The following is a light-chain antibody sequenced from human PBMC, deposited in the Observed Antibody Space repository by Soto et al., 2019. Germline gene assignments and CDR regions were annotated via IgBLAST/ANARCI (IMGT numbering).Light chain of an antibody. V-gene: IGKV3-20*01. CDR2: GAS. CDR3: QQYGSSPT. J-gene: IGKJ5*01. Sequence: EILFTQSPGTLSLSPGERATLSCRASQSISRNLAWYQQKPGQAPRLLIYGASSRATGIPDRLSGSGSGTDFTLTIRRLEPEDFAVYYCQQYGSSPTFGQGTRLEIK. CDR1: QSISRN.